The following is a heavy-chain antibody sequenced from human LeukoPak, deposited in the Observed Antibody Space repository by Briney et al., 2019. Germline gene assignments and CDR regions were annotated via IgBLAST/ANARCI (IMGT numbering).Heavy chain of an antibody. D-gene: IGHD3-10*01. V-gene: IGHV1-69*04. CDR1: GGTFSSYA. CDR3: ARERGSGRPDFDY. J-gene: IGHJ4*02. CDR2: IIPILGIA. Sequence: SVKVSCKASGGTFSSYAISWVRQAPGQGLEWMGRIIPILGIANYAQKFQGRVTITADKSTSTAYMELSSLRSEDTAVYYCARERGSGRPDFDYWGQGTLVTVSS.